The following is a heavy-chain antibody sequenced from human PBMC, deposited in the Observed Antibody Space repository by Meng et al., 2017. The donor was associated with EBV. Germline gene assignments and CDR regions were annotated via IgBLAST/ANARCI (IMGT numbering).Heavy chain of an antibody. V-gene: IGHV1-69*01. CDR2: LIPKSDAP. CDR1: GGTFRSDA. Sequence: GQLVRAGAEGEKPGSWVKVSCTTSGGTFRSDAVSWVRQAPGQGLEWMGGLIPKSDAPYYAQKFQDRDTITADESTSTHYMDLSGLRSEDTAVYYCASESGRGFTPDYWGQGTLVTVSS. J-gene: IGHJ4*02. CDR3: ASESGRGFTPDY. D-gene: IGHD3-10*01.